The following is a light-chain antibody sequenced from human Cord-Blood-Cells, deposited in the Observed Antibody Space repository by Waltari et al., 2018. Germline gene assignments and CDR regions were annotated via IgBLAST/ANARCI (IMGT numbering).Light chain of an antibody. V-gene: IGLV3-19*01. CDR3: NSRDSSGNHLV. Sequence: SSELTQDLAVSVALGQTVRIQCQGDSLRSYYATWYQQKQGQAPVLVIYGKNNRPSGIQDRFSGSSSRNTASVTITGAQAEDEADYYCNSRDSSGNHLVFGGGTKLTVL. CDR1: SLRSYY. J-gene: IGLJ3*02. CDR2: GKN.